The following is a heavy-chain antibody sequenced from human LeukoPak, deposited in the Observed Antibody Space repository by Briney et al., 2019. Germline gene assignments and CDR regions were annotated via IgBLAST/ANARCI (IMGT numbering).Heavy chain of an antibody. J-gene: IGHJ4*02. D-gene: IGHD6-19*01. CDR1: GFTFSSSG. Sequence: PGGSLRLSCAASGFTFSSSGMRWVRQAPGKGLEWVAFISYDGGNTDYADSVKGRFTISRDNSKNTLYLQMNSLRAEDTAVYYCAKDSLSYSSGWYNLGYFDYWGQGTLVTVSS. V-gene: IGHV3-30*18. CDR2: ISYDGGNT. CDR3: AKDSLSYSSGWYNLGYFDY.